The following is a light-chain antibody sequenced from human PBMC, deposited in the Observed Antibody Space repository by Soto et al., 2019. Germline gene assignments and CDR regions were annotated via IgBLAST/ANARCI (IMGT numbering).Light chain of an antibody. Sequence: IVLTQSPATLSLSPGERATLSCGASQSVSRNYLAWYQQKPGMSPRLLIYDASSRATGIPDRFSGSGSGTDVTLTISRLEPEDFAVYYCQQYGGSPTFGPGTKGDIK. V-gene: IGKV3D-20*01. CDR1: QSVSRNY. CDR2: DAS. J-gene: IGKJ3*01. CDR3: QQYGGSPT.